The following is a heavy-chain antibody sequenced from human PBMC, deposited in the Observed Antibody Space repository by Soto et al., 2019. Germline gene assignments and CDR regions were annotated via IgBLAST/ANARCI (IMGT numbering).Heavy chain of an antibody. V-gene: IGHV3-73*01. CDR1: GFTFSGSA. CDR3: TTPIVATMTDYYYYGMDV. J-gene: IGHJ6*02. CDR2: IRSKANSYAT. Sequence: PGGSLRLSCAASGFTFSGSAMHWVRQASGKGLEWVGRIRSKANSYATTYAASVKGRFTMSRDDSKNTAYLQMNSLKTEDTAVYYCTTPIVATMTDYYYYGMDVWGQGTTVTVSS. D-gene: IGHD5-12*01.